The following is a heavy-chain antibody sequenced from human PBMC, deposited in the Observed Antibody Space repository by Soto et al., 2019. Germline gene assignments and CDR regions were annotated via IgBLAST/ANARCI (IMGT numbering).Heavy chain of an antibody. D-gene: IGHD6-19*01. V-gene: IGHV1-18*01. CDR3: ARDIADSSGWYRWDYYYYGMDV. Sequence: ASVKVSCKASGYTFTSYGISWVRQAPGQGLEWMGWISAYNGNTNYAQKLQGRVTMTTDTSTSTAYMELRSLRSDGTAVYYCARDIADSSGWYRWDYYYYGMDVWGQGTTVTVSS. CDR2: ISAYNGNT. CDR1: GYTFTSYG. J-gene: IGHJ6*02.